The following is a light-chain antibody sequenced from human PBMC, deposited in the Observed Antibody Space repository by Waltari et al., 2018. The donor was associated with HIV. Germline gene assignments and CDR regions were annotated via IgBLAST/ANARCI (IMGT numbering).Light chain of an antibody. V-gene: IGLV4-69*01. CDR2: LHSDGSH. CDR1: SGHSSYD. J-gene: IGLJ3*02. Sequence: QLVLTQSPSASASLGASVKLTCTLSSGHSSYDIAWHQQQAEKGPRYLMKLHSDGSHTKGDVIPDRFSGSTSGAERYLTISSLQSEDEADYYCQTWGPGIRVFGGGTKLTVL. CDR3: QTWGPGIRV.